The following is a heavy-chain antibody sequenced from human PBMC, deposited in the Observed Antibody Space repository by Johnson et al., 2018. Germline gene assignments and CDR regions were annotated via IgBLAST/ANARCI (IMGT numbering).Heavy chain of an antibody. CDR2: IWSDGSKK. D-gene: IGHD2-15*01. CDR1: GFTFSSHG. CDR3: ARDRGDCSGGSCWGYFLH. Sequence: QVQLVQSGGGVVQPGRSLRLSCAASGFTFSSHGMHWVRQAPGKGLEWVAVIWSDGSKKYYADSVKGRFTVSRDKSKNTLYLQMDSLRAEDTAIYYCARDRGDCSGGSCWGYFLHWGQGTLVTVSS. V-gene: IGHV3-33*01. J-gene: IGHJ1*01.